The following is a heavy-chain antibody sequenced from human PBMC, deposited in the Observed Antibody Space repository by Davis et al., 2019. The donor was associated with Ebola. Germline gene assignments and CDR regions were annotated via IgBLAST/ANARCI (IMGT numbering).Heavy chain of an antibody. CDR2: ISPYNANT. V-gene: IGHV1-18*01. D-gene: IGHD2-15*01. Sequence: SVPVSCMASRYTFPPYGISWVRQAPGQALEWMGWISPYNANTNYAQKLQRRVTMTTDTSTSPAYMELRSLRSDDAAVYYWASDRYCSGGNCYSTYYYGMDVWGQGTTVTVSS. CDR1: RYTFPPYG. J-gene: IGHJ6*02. CDR3: ASDRYCSGGNCYSTYYYGMDV.